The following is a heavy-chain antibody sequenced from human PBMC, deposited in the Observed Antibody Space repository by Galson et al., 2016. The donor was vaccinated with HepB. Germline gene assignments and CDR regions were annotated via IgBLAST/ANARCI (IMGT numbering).Heavy chain of an antibody. CDR2: IHYSGST. Sequence: SETLSLTCTVSGGSISSYYWNWIRQPPGKGLEWIGYIHYSGSTNYNPSLKSRVTISVDTSKNQFSLKLSSVTAADTAVYYCARRSSRKRGFDYWGQGTLVTVSS. D-gene: IGHD6-13*01. V-gene: IGHV4-59*12. CDR1: GGSISSYY. J-gene: IGHJ4*02. CDR3: ARRSSRKRGFDY.